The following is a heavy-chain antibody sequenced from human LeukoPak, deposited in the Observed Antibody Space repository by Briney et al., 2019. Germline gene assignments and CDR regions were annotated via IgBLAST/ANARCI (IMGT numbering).Heavy chain of an antibody. D-gene: IGHD6-19*01. V-gene: IGHV3-11*04. CDR1: GFTFSDYY. CDR2: ISSSGSTI. CDR3: ARDEQWLVQGYFDY. Sequence: GGSLRLSCAASGFTFSDYYMSWIRQAPGKGLEWVSYISSSGSTIYYADSVKGRFTISRDNSKNTLYLQMNSLRAEDTAVYYCARDEQWLVQGYFDYWGQGTLVTVSS. J-gene: IGHJ4*02.